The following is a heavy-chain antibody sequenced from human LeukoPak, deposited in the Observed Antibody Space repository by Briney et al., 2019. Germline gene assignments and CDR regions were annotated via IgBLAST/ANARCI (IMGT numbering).Heavy chain of an antibody. D-gene: IGHD3-22*01. CDR1: GYTLTELS. J-gene: IGHJ5*02. Sequence: ASVKVSCKVSGYTLTELSMHWVRQAPGKGLEWMGGFDPEDGETIYAQKFQGRVTMTEDTSTDTAYMELSSLRSEDTAVYYCATGNKYYYDSSGYYNNWFDPWGQGTLVTVSS. CDR3: ATGNKYYYDSSGYYNNWFDP. CDR2: FDPEDGET. V-gene: IGHV1-24*01.